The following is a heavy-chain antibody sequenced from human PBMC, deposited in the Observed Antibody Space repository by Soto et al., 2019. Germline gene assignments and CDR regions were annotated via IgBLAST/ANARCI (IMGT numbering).Heavy chain of an antibody. V-gene: IGHV4-59*01. D-gene: IGHD2-2*01. Sequence: SETLSLTCAVYGESFSGYYWSWIRQPPGTGLEWIGYIYYSGSTNYNPSLTRRVTISVDTSKNQFSLKLSSVTAADTAVYYCARDFSLYCSSTSCPPGWFDPWGQGTLVTVSS. J-gene: IGHJ5*02. CDR3: ARDFSLYCSSTSCPPGWFDP. CDR1: GESFSGYY. CDR2: IYYSGST.